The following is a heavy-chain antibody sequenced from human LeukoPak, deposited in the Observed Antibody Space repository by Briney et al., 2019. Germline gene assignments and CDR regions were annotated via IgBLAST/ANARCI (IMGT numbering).Heavy chain of an antibody. CDR1: GGSISSYY. Sequence: SETLFLTCTVSGGSISSYYWSWIRQPPGKGLEWIGYIYYSGSTNYNPSLKSRVTISVDTSKNQFSLKLSSVTAADTAVYYCATDSSGRHDAFDIWGQGTMVTVSS. CDR2: IYYSGST. D-gene: IGHD6-19*01. V-gene: IGHV4-59*01. CDR3: ATDSSGRHDAFDI. J-gene: IGHJ3*02.